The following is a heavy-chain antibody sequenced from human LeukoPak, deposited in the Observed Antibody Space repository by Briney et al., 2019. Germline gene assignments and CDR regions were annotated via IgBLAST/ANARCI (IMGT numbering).Heavy chain of an antibody. D-gene: IGHD5-18*01. Sequence: GGSLRLSCAASGFTFSSYAMHWVRQAPGKGLEWVAVISYDGSNKYYADSVKGRFTISRDNSKNTLYLQMNSLRAEDTAVYYCAREEGYSYDYWGQGTLVTVSS. CDR3: AREEGYSYDY. V-gene: IGHV3-30*04. CDR2: ISYDGSNK. J-gene: IGHJ4*02. CDR1: GFTFSSYA.